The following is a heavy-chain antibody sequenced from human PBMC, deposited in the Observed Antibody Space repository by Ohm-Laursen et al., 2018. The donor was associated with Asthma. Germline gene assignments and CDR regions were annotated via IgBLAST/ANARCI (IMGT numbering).Heavy chain of an antibody. D-gene: IGHD3-3*01. J-gene: IGHJ4*02. CDR2: ISYDGSNK. CDR1: GFTFSNYH. Sequence: SLRLSCAASGFTFSNYHMNWVRQAPGKGLEWVAVISYDGSNKYYADSVKGRFTISRDNSKNTLYLQMNSLRPDDTAVYYCARDVMEWYLPAFDFWGQGTLVTVSS. CDR3: ARDVMEWYLPAFDF. V-gene: IGHV3-30*03.